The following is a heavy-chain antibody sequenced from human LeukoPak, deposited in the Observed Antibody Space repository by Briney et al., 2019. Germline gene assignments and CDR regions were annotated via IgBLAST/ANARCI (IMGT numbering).Heavy chain of an antibody. CDR3: ARLPDYYDSNGYYFDY. D-gene: IGHD3-22*01. V-gene: IGHV4-59*01. CDR1: GGSISSYY. Sequence: SETLSLTCTVSGGSISSYYWSWIRQPPGKGLEWLGYIYYSGSTNYNPSLKSRVTISVDTSKNQFSLKLSSVTAADTAVYYCARLPDYYDSNGYYFDYWGQGTLVTVSS. CDR2: IYYSGST. J-gene: IGHJ4*02.